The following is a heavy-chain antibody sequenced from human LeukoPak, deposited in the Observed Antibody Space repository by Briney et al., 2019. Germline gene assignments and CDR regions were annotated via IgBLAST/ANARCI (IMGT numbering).Heavy chain of an antibody. J-gene: IGHJ4*02. V-gene: IGHV1-8*01. Sequence: ASVKVSCKASGYTFTSYDINWVRQATGQGLEWMGWMNPNSGNTGYAQKFQGRVTMTRNTSISIAYMELSSLRSEDTAVYYCARAGRHYYDSSGYYTYYFDYWDQGTLVTVSS. CDR2: MNPNSGNT. CDR3: ARAGRHYYDSSGYYTYYFDY. CDR1: GYTFTSYD. D-gene: IGHD3-22*01.